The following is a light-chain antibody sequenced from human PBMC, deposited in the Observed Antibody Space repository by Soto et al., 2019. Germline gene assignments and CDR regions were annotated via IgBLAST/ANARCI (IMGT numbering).Light chain of an antibody. Sequence: DIPMTQSPSTLSASVGDRVTITCRASQSISSWLAWYQQKPGKAPKLLIYKASSLESGVPSRFSGSGSGTEFTLTISSLQPDDFATYYCQQYNGYSWTFGQGTKVAIE. CDR1: QSISSW. V-gene: IGKV1-5*03. J-gene: IGKJ1*01. CDR3: QQYNGYSWT. CDR2: KAS.